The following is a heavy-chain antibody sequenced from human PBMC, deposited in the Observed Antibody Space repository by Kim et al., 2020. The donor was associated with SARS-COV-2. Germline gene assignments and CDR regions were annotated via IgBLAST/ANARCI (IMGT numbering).Heavy chain of an antibody. D-gene: IGHD5-12*01. CDR1: GFTFSSYA. J-gene: IGHJ3*02. CDR2: ISYDGSSK. V-gene: IGHV3-30*04. Sequence: GGSLRLSCAASGFTFSSYAMHWVRQAPGKGLEWAAVISYDGSSKYYADSVKGRFTIPRDDSKNTLYLQMNSLRTEDTAVYYCARWRDSGYSRPEDAFDI. CDR3: ARWRDSGYSRPEDAFDI.